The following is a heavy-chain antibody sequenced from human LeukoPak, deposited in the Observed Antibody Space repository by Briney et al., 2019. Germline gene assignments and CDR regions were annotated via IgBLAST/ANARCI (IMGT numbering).Heavy chain of an antibody. CDR3: ARLHHYDSSGYYLGRGYYYYGMDV. D-gene: IGHD3-22*01. CDR1: GGSISSYY. V-gene: IGHV4-59*08. CDR2: IYYSGST. J-gene: IGHJ6*02. Sequence: PSETLSLTCTVSGGSISSYYWSWIRQPPGKGLEWIGYIYYSGSTNYNPSLKSRVTISVDTSKNQFSLKLSSVTAADTAVYYCARLHHYDSSGYYLGRGYYYYGMDVWGQGTTVTVSS.